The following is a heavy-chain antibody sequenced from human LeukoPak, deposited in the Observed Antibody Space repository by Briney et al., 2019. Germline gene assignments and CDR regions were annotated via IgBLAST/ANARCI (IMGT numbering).Heavy chain of an antibody. CDR1: GFTFSSYG. V-gene: IGHV3-30*18. CDR3: AKDRLPDHLTYEPI. Sequence: GGSLRLSCAASGFTFSSYGMPWVRQAPGKGLEWVAVISYDGSNKYYADSVKGRFTISRDNSKNTLYLQMNSLRAEDTAVYYCAKDRLPDHLTYEPIWGQGTMVTVSS. CDR2: ISYDGSNK. D-gene: IGHD5-12*01. J-gene: IGHJ3*02.